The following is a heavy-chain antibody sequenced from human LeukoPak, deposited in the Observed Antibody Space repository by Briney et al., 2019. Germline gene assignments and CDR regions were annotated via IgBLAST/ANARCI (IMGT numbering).Heavy chain of an antibody. Sequence: SETLSLTCAVYGGSFSGYYRSWIRQPPGKGLEWIGEISHSGSTYYNPSLKSRVTISVDTSNNQFSLKLSSVTAADTAVYYCARGTFAPWLNSAPADYWGQGTLVTVSS. CDR3: ARGTFAPWLNSAPADY. D-gene: IGHD5-24*01. CDR2: ISHSGST. V-gene: IGHV4-34*01. J-gene: IGHJ4*02. CDR1: GGSFSGYY.